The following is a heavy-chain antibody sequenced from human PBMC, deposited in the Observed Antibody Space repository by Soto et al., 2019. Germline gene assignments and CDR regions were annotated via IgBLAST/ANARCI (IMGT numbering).Heavy chain of an antibody. CDR2: ISWNSDSI. J-gene: IGHJ4*02. D-gene: IGHD3-9*01. CDR3: ASGRGYDILTGYYPYFDY. Sequence: GGSLRHSCPAAGVTFYDYALHWVGHAPGKGLEWVSGISWNSDSIGYADSVKGRFTISRDNAKKSLYLQMNSLRAEDTALYYCASGRGYDILTGYYPYFDYWGQGT. V-gene: IGHV3-9*01. CDR1: GVTFYDYA.